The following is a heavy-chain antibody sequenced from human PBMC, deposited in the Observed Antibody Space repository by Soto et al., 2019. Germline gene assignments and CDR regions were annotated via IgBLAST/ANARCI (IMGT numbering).Heavy chain of an antibody. Sequence: SETLSLTCTVSGGSISSSSYYWGWIRQPPGKGLEWIGSIYYSGSTYYNPSLKSRVTISVDTSKNQFSLKLSSVTAADTAVYYCARWREGYYDILTGYYSTPYWGQGTLVTVSS. CDR1: GGSISSSSYY. J-gene: IGHJ4*02. V-gene: IGHV4-39*01. D-gene: IGHD3-9*01. CDR2: IYYSGST. CDR3: ARWREGYYDILTGYYSTPY.